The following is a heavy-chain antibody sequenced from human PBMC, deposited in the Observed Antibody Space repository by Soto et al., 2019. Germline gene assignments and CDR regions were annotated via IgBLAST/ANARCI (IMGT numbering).Heavy chain of an antibody. J-gene: IGHJ5*02. CDR2: ISGSGGST. D-gene: IGHD6-19*01. V-gene: IGHV3-23*01. CDR3: AKGFSGWYLNWFDP. CDR1: GFTFSSYA. Sequence: EVQLLESGGGLVQPGGSLRLSCAASGFTFSSYAMSWVRQAPGKGLEWVSAISGSGGSTYYADSVKGRFTISRDNSKNTLYLQINSLRAEDTAVYDCAKGFSGWYLNWFDPWGQRSLVTVSS.